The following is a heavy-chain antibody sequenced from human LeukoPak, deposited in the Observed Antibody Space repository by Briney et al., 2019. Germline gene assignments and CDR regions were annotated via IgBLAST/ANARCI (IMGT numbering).Heavy chain of an antibody. J-gene: IGHJ3*01. CDR3: ARRGLVAGIYDLVYGFDL. V-gene: IGHV1-8*03. CDR1: GYSFTTFH. CDR2: VNPDTGNT. Sequence: GASVKVSCKAAGYSFTTFHINWVRQAPGQGPEWMGWVNPDTGNTGFAQKFQGRVTITQNSSVTTVYMELSSLTSEDTAVYYRARRGLVAGIYDLVYGFDLWGQGTMVTVSS. D-gene: IGHD3/OR15-3a*01.